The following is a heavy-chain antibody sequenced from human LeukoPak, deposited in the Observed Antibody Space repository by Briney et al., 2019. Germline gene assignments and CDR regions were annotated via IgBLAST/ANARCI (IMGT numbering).Heavy chain of an antibody. D-gene: IGHD3-16*01. J-gene: IGHJ6*02. CDR3: AKRGTRATHGMDV. V-gene: IGHV3-33*06. Sequence: PGGSLRLSCAASGFTFSSYSIHWVRQAPGKGLEWVAVVWYDGKNKFYGDFVKGRFTISRDNSKNTVDLQMNSLRVEDTAVYYCAKRGTRATHGMDVWGQGTTVTVSS. CDR2: VWYDGKNK. CDR1: GFTFSSYS.